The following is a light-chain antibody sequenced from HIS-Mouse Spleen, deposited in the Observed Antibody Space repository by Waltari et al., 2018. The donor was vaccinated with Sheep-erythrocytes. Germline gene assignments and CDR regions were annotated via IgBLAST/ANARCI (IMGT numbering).Light chain of an antibody. CDR1: SSDVWSYNL. Sequence: QSALTQPASVSGSPGQSLPISCTGTSSDVWSYNLVSWYQQHPGKAPKLMIYEGSKRPSGVSNRFSGSKSGNTASLTISGLQAEDEADYYCCSYAGSSTPWVFGGGTKLTVL. V-gene: IGLV2-23*01. CDR3: CSYAGSSTPWV. J-gene: IGLJ3*02. CDR2: EGS.